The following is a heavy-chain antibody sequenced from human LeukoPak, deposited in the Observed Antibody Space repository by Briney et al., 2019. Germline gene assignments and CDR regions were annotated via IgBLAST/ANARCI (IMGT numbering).Heavy chain of an antibody. CDR3: ARTTTGDY. V-gene: IGHV3-21*01. Sequence: GRTLRISCAASGFTFSCYSMNWVRQAPGKGLEWVSSISSSGSNKYYADSVKGRFTISRDNAKNSLYLQMNNLRDEDTAIYYCARTTTGDYWGQGTAVTVSS. CDR2: ISSSGSNK. J-gene: IGHJ4*02. D-gene: IGHD1-26*01. CDR1: GFTFSCYS.